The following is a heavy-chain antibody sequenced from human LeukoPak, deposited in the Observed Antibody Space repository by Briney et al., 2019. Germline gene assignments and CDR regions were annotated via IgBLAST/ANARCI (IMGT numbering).Heavy chain of an antibody. J-gene: IGHJ5*02. CDR1: GYTFTSYG. Sequence: ASVKVSCNASGYTFTSYGISWVRQAPGQGLEWMGWISAYNGNTNYAQNLQGRVTMTTDTSTSTAYMELRSLRSDDTAVYYCARAYPVLRFLEWLLYWFDPWGKGTLVTVSS. CDR2: ISAYNGNT. V-gene: IGHV1-18*01. D-gene: IGHD3-3*01. CDR3: ARAYPVLRFLEWLLYWFDP.